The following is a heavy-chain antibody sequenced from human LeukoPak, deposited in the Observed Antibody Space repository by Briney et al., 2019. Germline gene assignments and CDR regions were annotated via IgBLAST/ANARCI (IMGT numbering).Heavy chain of an antibody. CDR3: AKGQGYYYDSSGYYPLTLFDY. V-gene: IGHV3-9*01. Sequence: GGSLRLSCAASGFTFEDYAMHWVRQAPGKGLEWVSGIYWNSGRIGYADSVKGRFTISRDNSKNTLYLQMNSLRAEDTAVYYCAKGQGYYYDSSGYYPLTLFDYWGQGTLVTVSS. CDR2: IYWNSGRI. CDR1: GFTFEDYA. J-gene: IGHJ4*02. D-gene: IGHD3-22*01.